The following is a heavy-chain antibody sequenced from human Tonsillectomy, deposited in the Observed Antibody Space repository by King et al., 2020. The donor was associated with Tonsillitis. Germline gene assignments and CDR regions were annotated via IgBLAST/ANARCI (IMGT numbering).Heavy chain of an antibody. V-gene: IGHV3-7*03. CDR2: IQQHGSEI. Sequence: VQLVESGGGLVQPGGSLRLSCAASGFTFSSYWMSWVRQAPGKGLEWVANIQQHGSEIYYLESVKGRFTISRDNAKNSLYLQMNSLRAEDTAVYYCARDYGNYASDYWGQGTLVTVSS. CDR1: GFTFSSYW. CDR3: ARDYGNYASDY. D-gene: IGHD4-17*01. J-gene: IGHJ4*02.